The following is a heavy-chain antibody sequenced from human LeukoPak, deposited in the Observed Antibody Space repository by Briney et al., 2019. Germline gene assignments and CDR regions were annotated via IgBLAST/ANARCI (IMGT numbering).Heavy chain of an antibody. D-gene: IGHD1-26*01. CDR1: GVSISGYY. Sequence: PSETLSLTCAVSGVSISGYYWSWIRQPAGKGLEWIGRIYISRGTTYNPSLRSRVFMSVDTSKNQFSLQVTSVTAADTAVYYCARESRIVEGDGYYMDVWGKGTTVTISS. CDR3: ARESRIVEGDGYYMDV. CDR2: IYISRGT. V-gene: IGHV4-4*07. J-gene: IGHJ6*03.